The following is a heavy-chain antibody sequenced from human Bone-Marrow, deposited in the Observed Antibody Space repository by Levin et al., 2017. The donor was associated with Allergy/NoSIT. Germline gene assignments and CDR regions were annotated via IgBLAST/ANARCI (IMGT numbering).Heavy chain of an antibody. CDR1: GFTFNYFA. Sequence: GESLKISCAASGFTFNYFAMSWVRQAPGKGLEWVSAISGSGGSTYYADSVRGRFTVSRDNSKNTPYLQMNSLRAEDTAVYYCTYFFMNYGGNPGAFNIWGQGTMVTVSS. J-gene: IGHJ3*02. V-gene: IGHV3-23*01. CDR2: ISGSGGST. CDR3: TYFFMNYGGNPGAFNI. D-gene: IGHD4-23*01.